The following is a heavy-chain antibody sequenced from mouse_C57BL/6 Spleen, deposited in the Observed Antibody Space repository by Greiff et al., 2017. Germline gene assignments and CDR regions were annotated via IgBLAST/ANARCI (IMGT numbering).Heavy chain of an antibody. Sequence: VQWVESGAELARPGASVKMSCKASGYTFTSYTMHWVKQRPGQGLEWIGYINPSSGYTKYNQKFKDKATLTADKSSSTAYMQLSSLTSEDSAVYYCARSSSPITTVVATDAMDYWGQGTSVTVSS. D-gene: IGHD1-1*01. V-gene: IGHV1-4*01. CDR2: INPSSGYT. CDR3: ARSSSPITTVVATDAMDY. CDR1: GYTFTSYT. J-gene: IGHJ4*01.